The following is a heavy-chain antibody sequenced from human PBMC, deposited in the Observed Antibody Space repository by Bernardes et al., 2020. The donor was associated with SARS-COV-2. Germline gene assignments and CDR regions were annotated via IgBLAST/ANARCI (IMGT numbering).Heavy chain of an antibody. D-gene: IGHD3-22*01. CDR2: ISAYNGNT. CDR1: GYTFTSYG. Sequence: ASVKVSCKASGYTFTSYGISWVRQAPGQGLEWMGWISAYNGNTNYAQKLQGRVSMTTDTSTSTAYMELRSLRSDDTAVYYCARVLGIRGYYYDNSGSHNWFDPWGQGTLVTVSS. V-gene: IGHV1-18*01. CDR3: ARVLGIRGYYYDNSGSHNWFDP. J-gene: IGHJ5*02.